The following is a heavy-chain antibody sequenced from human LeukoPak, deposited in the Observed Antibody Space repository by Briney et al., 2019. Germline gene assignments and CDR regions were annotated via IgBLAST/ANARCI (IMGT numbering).Heavy chain of an antibody. J-gene: IGHJ4*02. CDR1: GFTFSDYY. CDR2: ISSSSSYT. CDR3: ARGPSRRQGWLVTLDY. V-gene: IGHV3-11*05. Sequence: GGSLRLSCAASGFTFSDYYMSWIRQAPGKGLEWVSYISSSSSYTNYAGSVKGRFTISRDNAKNSLYLQMNSLRAEDTAVYYCARGPSRRQGWLVTLDYWGQGTLVTVSS. D-gene: IGHD6-19*01.